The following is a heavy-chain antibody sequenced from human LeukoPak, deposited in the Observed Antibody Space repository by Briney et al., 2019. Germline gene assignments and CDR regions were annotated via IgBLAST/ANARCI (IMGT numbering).Heavy chain of an antibody. J-gene: IGHJ3*02. V-gene: IGHV1-2*02. D-gene: IGHD7-27*01. CDR2: INPYSGGT. Sequence: ASVKVSCKASGYTFTGYFMHWVRQAHGQGLEWMGWINPYSGGTNYAQKFQGRVTMTRDKSIRTAYMELSRLTSDDTAVYYCARDILTDDAFDIWGQGTMVTVSS. CDR1: GYTFTGYF. CDR3: ARDILTDDAFDI.